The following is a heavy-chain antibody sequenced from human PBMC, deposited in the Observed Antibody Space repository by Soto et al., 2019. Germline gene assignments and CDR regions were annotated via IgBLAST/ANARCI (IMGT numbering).Heavy chain of an antibody. Sequence: GGSLRLSCAASGFTFSSYAMHWVRQAPGKGLEWVAVISYDGSNKYYADSVKGRFTISRDNSKNTLYLQMNSLRAEDTAVYYCARDLVPMTVGMDVWGQGTTVTVS. CDR1: GFTFSSYA. V-gene: IGHV3-30-3*01. D-gene: IGHD3-22*01. CDR2: ISYDGSNK. J-gene: IGHJ6*02. CDR3: ARDLVPMTVGMDV.